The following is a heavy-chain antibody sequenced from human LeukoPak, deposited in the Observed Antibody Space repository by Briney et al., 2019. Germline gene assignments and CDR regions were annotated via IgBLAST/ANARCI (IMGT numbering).Heavy chain of an antibody. V-gene: IGHV3-7*01. CDR1: GFTFSTYW. J-gene: IGHJ4*02. CDR2: IKEDGSQI. D-gene: IGHD6-19*01. CDR3: TRNSGWYRLDY. Sequence: GGSLRLSCTASGFTFSTYWMTWVRQAPGKGLEWVANIKEDGSQIGYGDAVKGRFTISRDNAKNSLFLQMNRLRADDMAVYYCTRNSGWYRLDYWGRGTLVTVPS.